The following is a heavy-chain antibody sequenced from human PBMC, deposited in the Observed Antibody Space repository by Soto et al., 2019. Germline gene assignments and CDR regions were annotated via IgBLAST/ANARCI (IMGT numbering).Heavy chain of an antibody. D-gene: IGHD3-22*01. Sequence: PGGSMRLSWAASGFTFSSYWMSWVRQAPGKGLEWVANIKQDGSEKYYVDSVKGRVTISRDNAKNSLYLQMNSLRAEDTAVYYCARDSYYYDSSGPFYWYFELWGRGTLVTVSS. CDR2: IKQDGSEK. V-gene: IGHV3-7*03. J-gene: IGHJ2*01. CDR3: ARDSYYYDSSGPFYWYFEL. CDR1: GFTFSSYW.